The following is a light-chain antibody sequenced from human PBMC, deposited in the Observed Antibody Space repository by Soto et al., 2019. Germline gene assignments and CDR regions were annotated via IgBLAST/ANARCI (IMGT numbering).Light chain of an antibody. J-gene: IGLJ3*02. Sequence: QAVVTQEPSLTVSPGGTVTVTCASSTGAVTSGYYPNWFQQKPGQAPRSLIYSTSYKHSWTPARFSGSLLGDKAALTLSGVQPEDEAEYYCLLYCGGAQGVFGGGTKLTVL. CDR2: STS. CDR1: TGAVTSGYY. V-gene: IGLV7-43*01. CDR3: LLYCGGAQGV.